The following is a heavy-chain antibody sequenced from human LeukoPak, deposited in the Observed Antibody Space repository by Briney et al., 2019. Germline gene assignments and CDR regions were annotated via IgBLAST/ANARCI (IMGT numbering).Heavy chain of an antibody. V-gene: IGHV4-4*07. CDR3: ARTPLRGATFFTSYPNWFDT. CDR2: IYTSGSN. J-gene: IGHJ5*02. Sequence: PSETLSLTCTVSGGSIDTYYWNWIRQPAGKGLEWIGRIYTSGSNNYNPSLKSRVTISVDTSKNQYSLKLTSVTAADTAVYYCARTPLRGATFFTSYPNWFDTWGQGTLVTVSS. CDR1: GGSIDTYY. D-gene: IGHD3-10*01.